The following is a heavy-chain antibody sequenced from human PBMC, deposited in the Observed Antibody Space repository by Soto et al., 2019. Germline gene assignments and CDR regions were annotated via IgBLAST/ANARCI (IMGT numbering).Heavy chain of an antibody. D-gene: IGHD6-6*01. CDR2: IYHSGST. V-gene: IGHV4-4*02. J-gene: IGHJ6*02. Sequence: PSETLSLTCAVSGVSSSSSNLLIWVRQPPGKGLEWIGEIYHSGSTNYSPSFQGQVTISADKSLRTAYLQWTSLKASDTALYYCARTRSFTLGFYYYGMDVWGQGTTVTVSS. CDR1: GVSSSSSNL. CDR3: ARTRSFTLGFYYYGMDV.